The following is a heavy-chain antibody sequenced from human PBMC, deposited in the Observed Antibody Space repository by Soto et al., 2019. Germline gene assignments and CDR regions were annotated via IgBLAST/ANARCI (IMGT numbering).Heavy chain of an antibody. CDR2: IWYDGSNK. CDR3: ARDFRGFKTIPFDY. V-gene: IGHV3-33*01. Sequence: WWSLRLSCAASVFTCSSYGMHWCRQAPGKGLEWVAVIWYDGSNKYYADSVKGRFTISRDNSKNTLYLQMNSLRAEDTAVYYCARDFRGFKTIPFDYWGQGTLVTVSS. D-gene: IGHD2-2*02. CDR1: VFTCSSYG. J-gene: IGHJ4*02.